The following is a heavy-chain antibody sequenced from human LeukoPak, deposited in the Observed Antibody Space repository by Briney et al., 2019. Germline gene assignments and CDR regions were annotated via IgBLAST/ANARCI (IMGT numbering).Heavy chain of an antibody. D-gene: IGHD4-17*01. CDR3: ARNNDYGDYGYFDL. V-gene: IGHV4-31*03. Sequence: PSETLSLTCTVSGGSISSGGYYWRWIRQHPGKGLEWIGYIYYSGSTYYNPSLKSRVTISVDTSKNQFSLKLSSVTAADTAVYYCARNNDYGDYGYFDLWGRGTLVTVSS. CDR2: IYYSGST. J-gene: IGHJ2*01. CDR1: GGSISSGGYY.